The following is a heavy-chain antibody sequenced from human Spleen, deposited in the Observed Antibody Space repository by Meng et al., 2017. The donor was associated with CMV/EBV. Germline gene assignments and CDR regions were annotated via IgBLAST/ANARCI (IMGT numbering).Heavy chain of an antibody. D-gene: IGHD4-11*01. J-gene: IGHJ3*02. CDR3: ARGKVNSRPRSDVFDI. V-gene: IGHV4-30-4*08. CDR1: DSMATNDYF. Sequence: DSMATNDYFWNWIRRPPGKGLEWIGYIYYTGITYNNPSLKSRVTVSVDTSKNQFSLNLYSVTAADTAMYYCARGKVNSRPRSDVFDIWGQGTVVTVSS. CDR2: IYYTGIT.